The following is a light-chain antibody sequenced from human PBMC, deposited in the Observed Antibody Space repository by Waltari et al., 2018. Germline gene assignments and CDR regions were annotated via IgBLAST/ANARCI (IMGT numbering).Light chain of an antibody. CDR1: QSVSRT. CDR2: DAS. J-gene: IGKJ1*01. V-gene: IGKV3-20*01. CDR3: QKYGTRPAT. Sequence: EIVLTQSPGTLSLSPGERATLSCRASQSVSRTLDWYQQKPGQAPRLLIYDASIRATGIPDRFSGSGSGTDFSLTISRLEPEDFAVYYCQKYGTRPATFGQGTKVEVK.